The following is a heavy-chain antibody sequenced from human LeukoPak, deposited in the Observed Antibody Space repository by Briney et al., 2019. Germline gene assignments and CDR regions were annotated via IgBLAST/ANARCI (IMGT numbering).Heavy chain of an antibody. CDR3: AKSIVATIEGYYFDY. J-gene: IGHJ4*02. V-gene: IGHV3-23*01. CDR2: ISGSGGST. D-gene: IGHD5-12*01. CDR1: GFTFSSYA. Sequence: PGGSLRLSCAASGFTFSSYAMNWVRQAPGKGLEWVSAISGSGGSTYYADSVKGRFTISRDNSKNTLYLQMNSLRAEDTAVYYCAKSIVATIEGYYFDYWDQGTLVTVSS.